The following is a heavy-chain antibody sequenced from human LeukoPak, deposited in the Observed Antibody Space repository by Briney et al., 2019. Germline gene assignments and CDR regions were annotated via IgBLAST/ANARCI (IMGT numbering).Heavy chain of an antibody. CDR1: GFTVSKTY. V-gene: IGHV3-53*01. CDR2: IYSGGST. J-gene: IGHJ4*02. Sequence: GGSLRLSCAASGFTVSKTYMTWVCQAPGKGLEWVSVIYSGGSTFYTDSVKGRFTISRDNSKNTLYLQMNSLRAEDTAIYYCARGHEALGYWGQGTLVTVSS. CDR3: ARGHEALGY.